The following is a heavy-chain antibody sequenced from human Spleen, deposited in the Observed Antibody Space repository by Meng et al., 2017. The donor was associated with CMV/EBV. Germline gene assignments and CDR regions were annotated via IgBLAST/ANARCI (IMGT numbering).Heavy chain of an antibody. D-gene: IGHD1-7*01. CDR2: INHSGST. J-gene: IGHJ5*02. CDR1: GGSLSGYY. Sequence: QVTLQQGGAGLLKPSETLSLTWGVYGGSLSGYYRSWICQPPGNGLEWIGEINHSGSTNYNPSLKSRVNISVDTSKNQFSLKLSSVTAADTAVYYCARGPSITGTLDPWGQGTLVTVSS. CDR3: ARGPSITGTLDP. V-gene: IGHV4-34*01.